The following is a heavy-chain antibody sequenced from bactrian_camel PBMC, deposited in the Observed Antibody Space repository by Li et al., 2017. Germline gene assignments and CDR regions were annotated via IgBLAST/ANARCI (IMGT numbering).Heavy chain of an antibody. V-gene: IGHV3S53*01. CDR2: VDDDGST. CDR1: QYTERINC. D-gene: IGHD6*01. J-gene: IGHJ6*01. Sequence: VQLVESGGGSVQAGGSLRVSCAASQYTERINCMGWYRQAPGKEREGVAEVDDDGSTTYVDSVKGRFTISKDNDNSRLYLQMNGLKPEDTAMYYCAAVSFGTCTVRAGVDDFGSWGQGTQVTVS. CDR3: AAVSFGTCTVRAGVDDFGS.